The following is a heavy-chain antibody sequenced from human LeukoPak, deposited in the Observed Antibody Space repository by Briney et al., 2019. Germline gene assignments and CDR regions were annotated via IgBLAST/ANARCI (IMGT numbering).Heavy chain of an antibody. CDR3: ARDGDHDAFDI. CDR1: GFTFSSYG. V-gene: IGHV3-21*01. J-gene: IGHJ3*02. D-gene: IGHD3-10*01. CDR2: IITSSSYI. Sequence: GGSLRLSCAASGFTFSSYGMNWVRQAPGKGLEWVSSIITSSSYIYYADSLKGRFTISRDNAKKSLYLQMNSLRAEDTAVYYCARDGDHDAFDIWGQGTMVTVSS.